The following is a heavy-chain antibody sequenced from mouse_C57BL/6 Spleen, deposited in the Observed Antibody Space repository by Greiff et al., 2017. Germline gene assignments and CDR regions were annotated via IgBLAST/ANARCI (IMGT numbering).Heavy chain of an antibody. CDR2: IHPNSGST. CDR3: ARGENYYGRGWYVDV. V-gene: IGHV1-64*01. CDR1: GYTFTSYW. D-gene: IGHD1-1*01. J-gene: IGHJ1*03. Sequence: VQLQQPGAELVKPGASVKLSCKASGYTFTSYWMHWVKQRPGQGLEWIGMIHPNSGSTNYNEKFKSKATLTVDKSSSTAYMQLSSLTSEDSAVYYCARGENYYGRGWYVDVWGTGTTVTVSS.